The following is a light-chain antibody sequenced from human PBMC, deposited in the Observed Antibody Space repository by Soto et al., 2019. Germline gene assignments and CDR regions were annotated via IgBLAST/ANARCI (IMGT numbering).Light chain of an antibody. V-gene: IGLV8-61*01. CDR2: STN. J-gene: IGLJ7*01. CDR3: VLYMTSGISV. Sequence: VVTQEPSFSVSPGGTVTLTCGLSSGSVSTNYYPSWHQQTPGQAPRTLIYSTNIRSSGVPDRFSGSILGNKAALTIAGAQADDESDYYCVLYMTSGISVFGGGTQLTV. CDR1: SGSVSTNYY.